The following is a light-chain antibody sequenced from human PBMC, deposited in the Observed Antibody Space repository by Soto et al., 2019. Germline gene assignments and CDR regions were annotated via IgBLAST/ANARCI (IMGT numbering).Light chain of an antibody. V-gene: IGKV3-15*01. CDR2: DAS. CDR3: QQYNNWPPRT. J-gene: IGKJ2*01. CDR1: QSISNS. Sequence: EIVMTQSPATLSVSPGERATLSCRASQSISNSLAWYQQKPGQAPSLLIYDASTRATGIPARFSGSGSGTEFTLTISSLQSEDSAVYYCQQYNNWPPRTFGQGTMLEIK.